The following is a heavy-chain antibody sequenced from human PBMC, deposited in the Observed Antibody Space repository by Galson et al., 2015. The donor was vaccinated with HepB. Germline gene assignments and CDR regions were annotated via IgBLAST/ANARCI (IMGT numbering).Heavy chain of an antibody. Sequence: SLRLSCAASGFTFSSYAMSWVRQAPGKGLEWVSAISGSGGSTYYADSVKGRFTISRDNSKNTLYLQMNSLRAEDTVVYYCAKDHQYSSGWAAVGYFDLWGRGTLVTVSS. CDR1: GFTFSSYA. J-gene: IGHJ2*01. V-gene: IGHV3-23*01. D-gene: IGHD6-19*01. CDR2: ISGSGGST. CDR3: AKDHQYSSGWAAVGYFDL.